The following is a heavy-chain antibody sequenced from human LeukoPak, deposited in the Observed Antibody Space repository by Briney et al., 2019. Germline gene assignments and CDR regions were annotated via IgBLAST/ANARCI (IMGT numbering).Heavy chain of an antibody. V-gene: IGHV1-2*02. D-gene: IGHD6-19*01. CDR3: AREHQNSSGWYRLVLPGSGWFDP. CDR2: INPNSGGT. J-gene: IGHJ5*02. CDR1: GFTFTAYH. Sequence: ASVKVSCKASGFTFTAYHMHWVRQAPGQGLEWMGWINPNSGGTNYAQKFQGRVTMTRDTSISTAYMELSRLRSDDTAVYYCAREHQNSSGWYRLVLPGSGWFDPWGQGTLVTVSS.